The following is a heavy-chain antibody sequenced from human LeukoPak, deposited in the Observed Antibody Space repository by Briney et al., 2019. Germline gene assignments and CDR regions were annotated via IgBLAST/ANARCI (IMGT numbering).Heavy chain of an antibody. CDR3: ARQIIAVNAFDI. J-gene: IGHJ3*02. D-gene: IGHD2/OR15-2a*01. Sequence: SETLSLTCTVSGGSISSTFDYWGWIRQSPGKGLEWIGSIYYSGSTFYNPSLKSQVIISVDTSKNQFSLKLSSVTAADTAVYYCARQIIAVNAFDIWGQGTMVTVSS. CDR2: IYYSGST. CDR1: GGSISSTFDY. V-gene: IGHV4-39*01.